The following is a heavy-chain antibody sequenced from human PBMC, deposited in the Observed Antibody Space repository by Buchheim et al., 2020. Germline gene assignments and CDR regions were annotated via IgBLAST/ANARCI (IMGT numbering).Heavy chain of an antibody. CDR3: ARLGRLLEWLLPAKDYYGMDV. V-gene: IGHV4-34*01. D-gene: IGHD3-3*01. CDR2: INHSGST. CDR1: GGSFSGYY. Sequence: QVQLQQWGAGLLKPSETLSLTCAVYGGSFSGYYWSWIRQPPGKGLEWIGEINHSGSTNYNPSLKSRVTISVDTSKNQFSLKLSSVTAADTAVYYCARLGRLLEWLLPAKDYYGMDVWGQGTT. J-gene: IGHJ6*02.